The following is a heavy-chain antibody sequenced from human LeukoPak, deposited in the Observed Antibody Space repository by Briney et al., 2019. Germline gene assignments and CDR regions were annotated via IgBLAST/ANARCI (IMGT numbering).Heavy chain of an antibody. J-gene: IGHJ3*02. CDR3: AGYSSGWFGAFHI. V-gene: IGHV3-11*04. D-gene: IGHD6-19*01. CDR2: ISSSGGTI. CDR1: GFTFSDYY. Sequence: GGSLRLSCAASGFTFSDYYMNWICQAPGKRLEWISYISSSGGTIYYADSVKGRFTISRDNAKNSLYLQMNSLRAEDTAVYYCAGYSSGWFGAFHIWGQGTMVTVSS.